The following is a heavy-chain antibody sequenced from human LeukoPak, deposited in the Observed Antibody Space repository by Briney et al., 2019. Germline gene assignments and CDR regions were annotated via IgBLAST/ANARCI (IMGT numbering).Heavy chain of an antibody. D-gene: IGHD3-10*01. Sequence: GASVKVSCKASGYTFNGYYMHWVRQAPGQGLEWMGWMNPYSGGTKYAQKFQGRVTMTSDSSITTAYMEVSRLTSDDTAVYYCAREGRVPIIPGVVLFDSWGQGTLVTVSS. CDR1: GYTFNGYY. CDR3: AREGRVPIIPGVVLFDS. V-gene: IGHV1-2*02. CDR2: MNPYSGGT. J-gene: IGHJ4*02.